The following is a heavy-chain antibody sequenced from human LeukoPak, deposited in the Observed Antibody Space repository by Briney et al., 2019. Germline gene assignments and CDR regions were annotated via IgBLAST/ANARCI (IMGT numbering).Heavy chain of an antibody. CDR2: INPNSGGT. V-gene: IGHV1-2*02. J-gene: IGHJ5*02. D-gene: IGHD3-10*01. CDR3: ARGGFGSGSYYNDNWFDP. CDR1: GYTFTGYY. Sequence: ASVKVSCKASGYTFTGYYMHWVRQAPGQGLEWMGWINPNSGGTNYAQKFQGRVTMTRDTSISTAYIELSRLRSDDTAVYYCARGGFGSGSYYNDNWFDPWGQGTLVTVSS.